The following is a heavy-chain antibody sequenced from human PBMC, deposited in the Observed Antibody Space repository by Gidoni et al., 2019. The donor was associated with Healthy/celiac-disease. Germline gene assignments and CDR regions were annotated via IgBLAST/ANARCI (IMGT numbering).Heavy chain of an antibody. V-gene: IGHV5-51*01. J-gene: IGHJ5*02. Sequence: EVQLVQSGVEVTKPGESLKISCKGSGYSFTSYWIGWVRQMPGKGLEWMGIIYPGDTTTRYSPSFQGQVTISADKSISTAYLQWSSLKASDTAMYYCARQYGGWLISSGWFDPWGQGTLVTVSS. CDR2: IYPGDTTT. CDR3: ARQYGGWLISSGWFDP. CDR1: GYSFTSYW. D-gene: IGHD6-25*01.